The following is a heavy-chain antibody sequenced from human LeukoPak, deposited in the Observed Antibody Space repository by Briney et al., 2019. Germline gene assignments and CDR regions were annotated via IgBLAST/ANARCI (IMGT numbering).Heavy chain of an antibody. CDR3: AGSRPTVTTDYYYGMDV. CDR1: GFTFDDYG. CDR2: INWNGGNT. V-gene: IGHV3-20*04. J-gene: IGHJ6*02. Sequence: PGGSLTLAWAASGFTFDDYGMSWVRQAPGKGLEWVSGINWNGGNTGYSDSVNGRFSISRDKAKNSLYLPMNSLRAEDTALYYCAGSRPTVTTDYYYGMDVWGQGTTVTVSS. D-gene: IGHD4-17*01.